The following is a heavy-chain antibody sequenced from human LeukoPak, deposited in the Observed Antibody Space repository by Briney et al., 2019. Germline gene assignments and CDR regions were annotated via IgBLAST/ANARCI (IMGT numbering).Heavy chain of an antibody. CDR3: ARGDTYYYDSSGYYSAAMDV. V-gene: IGHV1-8*01. D-gene: IGHD3-22*01. CDR1: GYTFTSYD. Sequence: ASVRVSCKASGYTFTSYDINWVRQATGQGLEWMGWMNPNSGNTGYAQRFQGRVTMTRNTSISTAYMELSSLRSEDTAVYYCARGDTYYYDSSGYYSAAMDVWGKGTTVTVSS. J-gene: IGHJ6*03. CDR2: MNPNSGNT.